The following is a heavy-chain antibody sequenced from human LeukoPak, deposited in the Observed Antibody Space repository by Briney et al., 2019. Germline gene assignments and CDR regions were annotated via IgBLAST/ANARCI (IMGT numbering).Heavy chain of an antibody. CDR1: GGNFSTNA. J-gene: IGHJ3*02. V-gene: IGHV1-69*04. Sequence: ASVTVSFTASGGNFSTNAITWVRQAPGQGPEWMGRITPSVGIVNYAQKFQGRVTITADKSSSTAYMELSSLRFEDTAVYYCARYCSGGSCYFHDAFDMWGQGTMVTVSS. D-gene: IGHD2-15*01. CDR2: ITPSVGIV. CDR3: ARYCSGGSCYFHDAFDM.